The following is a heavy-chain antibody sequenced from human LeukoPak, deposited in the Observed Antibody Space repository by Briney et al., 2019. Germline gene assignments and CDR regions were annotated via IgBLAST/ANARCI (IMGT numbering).Heavy chain of an antibody. CDR1: GGTFSSYA. CDR2: IIPIFGTA. Sequence: GASVKVSCKASGGTFSSYAISWVRQGPGQGLEWMGGIIPIFGTANYAQKFQGRVTITTDESTSTAYMELSSLRSEDTAVYYCARARAPDCSTNSCKYNWFDPWGQGTLVTVSS. CDR3: ARARAPDCSTNSCKYNWFDP. J-gene: IGHJ5*02. D-gene: IGHD2-2*01. V-gene: IGHV1-69*05.